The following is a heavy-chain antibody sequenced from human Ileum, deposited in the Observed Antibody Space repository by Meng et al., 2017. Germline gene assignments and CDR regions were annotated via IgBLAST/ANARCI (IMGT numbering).Heavy chain of an antibody. CDR1: GGTFSSYA. J-gene: IGHJ4*02. D-gene: IGHD3-22*01. CDR3: ASLYNQYYYDSSGFYPFFDY. V-gene: IGHV1-69*06. CDR2: IIPIFGTA. Sequence: SVKVSCKASGGTFSSYAISWVRQAPGQGLEWMGGIIPIFGTANYAQKFQGRVTITADKSTSTAYMELSSLRSEDTAVYYCASLYNQYYYDSSGFYPFFDYWGQGTLVTVSS.